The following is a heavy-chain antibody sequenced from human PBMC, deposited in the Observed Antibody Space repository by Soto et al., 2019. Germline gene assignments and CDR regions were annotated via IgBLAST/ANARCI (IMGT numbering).Heavy chain of an antibody. CDR1: GFTFSTFG. V-gene: IGHV3-33*01. D-gene: IGHD6-13*01. CDR2: IWYDGSNE. CDR3: ARGGHSSSWDFDY. Sequence: QVQLVESGGGVVQPGRSLRLSCEASGFTFSTFGMHWVRQAPGKGLEWVAVIWYDGSNEYYIDSVKGRFTISRDNSKNMLYLQMNSLRGEDTAVYYCARGGHSSSWDFDYWGQGTLVTVSS. J-gene: IGHJ4*02.